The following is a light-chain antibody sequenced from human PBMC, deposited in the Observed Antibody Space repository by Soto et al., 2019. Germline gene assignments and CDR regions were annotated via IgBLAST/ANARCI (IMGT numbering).Light chain of an antibody. V-gene: IGKV3-15*01. CDR3: QHYKTWPLS. Sequence: IVMTQSPATLSVSPGERATLSCRASQGIGSTLAWYQQKPGQTPRLLIYDASTRATGIPARFGGIGSGTEFTLIISSLQSEDFGVYYCQHYKTWPLSFGGGTKVDIK. CDR2: DAS. CDR1: QGIGST. J-gene: IGKJ4*01.